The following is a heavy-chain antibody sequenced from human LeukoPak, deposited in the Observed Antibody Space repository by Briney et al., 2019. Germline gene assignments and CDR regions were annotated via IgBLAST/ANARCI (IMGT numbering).Heavy chain of an antibody. D-gene: IGHD6-13*01. CDR1: GFTFSSYA. J-gene: IGHJ4*02. CDR2: ISGSDTST. CDR3: SRIAADGRIDY. V-gene: IGHV3-23*01. Sequence: GGSLRLSCAASGFTFSSYAMSWVRQAPGKGLEWVSAISGSDTSTYYADSVKGRFTISRDNSKNTLYLQMNSLRAEDTALYYCSRIAADGRIDYWGQGTLVTVSS.